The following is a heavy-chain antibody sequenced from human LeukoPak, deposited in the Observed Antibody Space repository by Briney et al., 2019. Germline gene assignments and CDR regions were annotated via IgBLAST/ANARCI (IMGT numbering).Heavy chain of an antibody. CDR1: GFTFSSYA. D-gene: IGHD3-10*01. CDR2: ISGSGGST. CDR3: AKARLLWFGESLDY. J-gene: IGHJ4*02. Sequence: PGGSLRLSCAASGFTFSSYAMSWVRQAPGKGLEWVSAISGSGGSTYYADSVKGRFTISRDNSKNTLYLQVNSLRAEDTAVYYCAKARLLWFGESLDYWGQGTLVTVSS. V-gene: IGHV3-23*01.